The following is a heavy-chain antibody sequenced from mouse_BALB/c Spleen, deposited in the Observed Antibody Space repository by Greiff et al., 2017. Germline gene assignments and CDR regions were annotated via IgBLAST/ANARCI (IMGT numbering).Heavy chain of an antibody. CDR2: ISSGGSYT. J-gene: IGHJ2*01. Sequence: EVQVVESGGGLVKPGGSLKLSCAASGFTFSSYAMSWVRQTPEKRLEWVATISSGGSYTYYPDSVKGRFTISRDNAKNTLYLQMSSLRSEDTAMYYCARHRGGHDGYYVSFDYWGQGTTLTVSS. V-gene: IGHV5-9-3*01. CDR3: ARHRGGHDGYYVSFDY. D-gene: IGHD2-3*01. CDR1: GFTFSSYA.